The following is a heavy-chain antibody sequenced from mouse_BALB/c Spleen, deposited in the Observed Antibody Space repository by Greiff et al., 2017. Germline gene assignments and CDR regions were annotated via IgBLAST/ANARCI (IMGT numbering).Heavy chain of an antibody. CDR1: GYTFTSYW. V-gene: IGHV1-69*02. CDR3: TRDWDVDY. Sequence: VQLQQPGAELVRPGASVKLSCKASGYTFTSYWINWVKQRPGQGLEWIGNIYPSDSYTNYNQKFKDKATLTVDKSSSTAYMQLSSPTAEDSAVYYCTRDWDVDYWGQGTTLTVSA. D-gene: IGHD4-1*01. CDR2: IYPSDSYT. J-gene: IGHJ2*01.